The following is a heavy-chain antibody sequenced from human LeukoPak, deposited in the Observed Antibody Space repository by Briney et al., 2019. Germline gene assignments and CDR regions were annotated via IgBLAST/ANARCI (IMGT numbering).Heavy chain of an antibody. CDR3: ARDRRGYSYGPIAFDI. CDR1: GGSISSSNW. J-gene: IGHJ3*02. D-gene: IGHD5-18*01. CDR2: IYHSGST. Sequence: SETLSLTCAVSGGSISSSNWWSWVRQPPGKGLEWIREIYHSGSTNYNPSLKSRVTISVDKSKNQFSLKLSSVTAADTAVYYCARDRRGYSYGPIAFDIWGQGTMVTVSS. V-gene: IGHV4-4*02.